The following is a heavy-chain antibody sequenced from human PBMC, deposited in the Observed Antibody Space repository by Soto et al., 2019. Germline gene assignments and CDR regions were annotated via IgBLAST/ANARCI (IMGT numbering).Heavy chain of an antibody. Sequence: QVQLVQSGAEVKKPGSSVKVSCKASGGTFSSYAISWVRQAPGQGLEWMGGIIPIFGTANYAQKFQGRVTVTADESTSTAYMELSSLRSEDTAVYYCARDKWAGSFPNWYFDLWGRGTLVTVSS. V-gene: IGHV1-69*12. CDR1: GGTFSSYA. J-gene: IGHJ2*01. CDR2: IIPIFGTA. CDR3: ARDKWAGSFPNWYFDL. D-gene: IGHD6-19*01.